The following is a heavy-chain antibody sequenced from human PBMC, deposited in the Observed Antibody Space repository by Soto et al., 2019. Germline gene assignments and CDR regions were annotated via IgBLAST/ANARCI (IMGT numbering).Heavy chain of an antibody. J-gene: IGHJ6*03. CDR3: ARAHDFWSGYSYTFDYYYYMDV. V-gene: IGHV1-8*01. CDR2: MNPNSGNT. Sequence: ASVKVSCKASGYTFTSYDINWVRQATGQGLEWMGWMNPNSGNTGYAQKFQGRVTMTRNTSISTAYMELSSLRSEDTAVYYCARAHDFWSGYSYTFDYYYYMDVWGKGTTVTVS. D-gene: IGHD3-3*01. CDR1: GYTFTSYD.